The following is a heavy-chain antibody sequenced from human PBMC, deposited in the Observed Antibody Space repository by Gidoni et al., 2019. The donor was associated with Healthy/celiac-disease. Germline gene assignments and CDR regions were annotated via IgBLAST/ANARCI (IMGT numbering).Heavy chain of an antibody. CDR3: AKDMGRIAARNTPFDY. J-gene: IGHJ4*02. CDR2: IRWNSGSI. CDR1: GFTCVDFA. D-gene: IGHD6-6*01. V-gene: IGHV3-9*01. Sequence: EVQLVASGGGLVQPGRSLRISCAASGFTCVDFAMHWVRHAPGKVMEWVLGIRWNSGSIGYADSVKGRFTISRDNAKNSLYLQMNSLRAEDTALYYCAKDMGRIAARNTPFDYWGQGTLVTVSS.